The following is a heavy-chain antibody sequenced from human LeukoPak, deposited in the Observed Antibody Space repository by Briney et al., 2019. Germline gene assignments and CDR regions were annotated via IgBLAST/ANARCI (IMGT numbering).Heavy chain of an antibody. J-gene: IGHJ4*02. V-gene: IGHV3-23*01. CDR1: GFTFSSYA. Sequence: GGSLRLSCAASGFTFSSYAMSWVRQAPGKGLEWVSAISGSSGNTYYADSVKGRFTISRDNSKNTLYLQMNSLRAEDTAVYYCAKLLNDYGDYYFDYWGQGTLVTVSS. CDR2: ISGSSGNT. D-gene: IGHD4-17*01. CDR3: AKLLNDYGDYYFDY.